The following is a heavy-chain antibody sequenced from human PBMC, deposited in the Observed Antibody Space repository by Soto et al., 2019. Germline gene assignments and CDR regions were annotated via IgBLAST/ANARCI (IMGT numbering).Heavy chain of an antibody. J-gene: IGHJ5*02. CDR2: INVDNGDT. Sequence: ASVKVSCPASGYSFRSYGIQWVRQAPGQSLEWMGWINVDNGDTKYSQNFQDRVTIIRDTSASTVYMELSSLRTEDTAVYYWARVGLQYLRWFEPWGQGSLVTVAS. CDR3: ARVGLQYLRWFEP. V-gene: IGHV1-3*01. D-gene: IGHD4-4*01. CDR1: GYSFRSYG.